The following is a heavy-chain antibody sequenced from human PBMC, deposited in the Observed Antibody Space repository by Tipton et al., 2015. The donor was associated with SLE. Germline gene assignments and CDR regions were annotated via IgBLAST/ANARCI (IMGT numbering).Heavy chain of an antibody. J-gene: IGHJ6*02. V-gene: IGHV4-61*05. D-gene: IGHD3-10*01. CDR2: VYHNVTA. CDR3: ARVPGDFTSGRGAMDV. Sequence: TLSLTCTISGDSINSNTFYWGWIRQPPGKGLEWIGCVYHNVTANYNPSLRSRVTISVDTSKKQISLNLNSVTAADTAVYYCARVPGDFTSGRGAMDVWGQGTTVTVSS. CDR1: GDSINSNTFY.